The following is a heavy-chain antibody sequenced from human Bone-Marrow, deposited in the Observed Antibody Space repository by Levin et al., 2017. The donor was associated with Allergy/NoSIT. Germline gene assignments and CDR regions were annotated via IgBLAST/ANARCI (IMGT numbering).Heavy chain of an antibody. Sequence: HPGGSLRLSCAASGFTFDDYAMQWVRQVPGRGLEWVSGINWNSGTIGYADSVKGRFRISRDNAKNSLYLQMNSLRPEDTALYYCAKERDSSTWFFFRSIGHWGQGALVTVSS. J-gene: IGHJ1*01. CDR3: AKERDSSTWFFFRSIGH. D-gene: IGHD6-13*01. CDR1: GFTFDDYA. V-gene: IGHV3-9*01. CDR2: INWNSGTI.